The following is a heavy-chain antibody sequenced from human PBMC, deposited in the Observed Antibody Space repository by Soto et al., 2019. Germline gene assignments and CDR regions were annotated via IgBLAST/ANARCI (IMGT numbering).Heavy chain of an antibody. CDR2: ISYDGSNK. Sequence: GGSLRLSCAASGFTFSSYAMHWVRQAPGKGLEWVAVISYDGSNKYYADSVKGRFTISRDNSKNTLYLQMNSLRAEDTAVYYCARGPLRPIVVVVAATTAEYFQHWGQGTLVTVSS. V-gene: IGHV3-30-3*01. D-gene: IGHD2-15*01. CDR3: ARGPLRPIVVVVAATTAEYFQH. CDR1: GFTFSSYA. J-gene: IGHJ1*01.